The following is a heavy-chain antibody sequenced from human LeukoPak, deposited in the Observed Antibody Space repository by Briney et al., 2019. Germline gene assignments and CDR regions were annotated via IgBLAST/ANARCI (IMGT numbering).Heavy chain of an antibody. J-gene: IGHJ5*02. CDR2: IYHSGST. Sequence: SETLSLTCTVSGYSISSGYYWGWIRQPPGKGLEWIGSIYHSGSTYYNPSLKSRVTISVDTSKNQFSLKLSSVTAADTAVYYCATRVVVITNWFDPWGQGTLVTVSS. CDR3: ATRVVVITNWFDP. CDR1: GYSISSGYY. V-gene: IGHV4-38-2*02. D-gene: IGHD3-22*01.